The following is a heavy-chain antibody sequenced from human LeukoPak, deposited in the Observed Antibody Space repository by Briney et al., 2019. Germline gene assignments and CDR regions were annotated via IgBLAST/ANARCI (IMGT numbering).Heavy chain of an antibody. J-gene: IGHJ6*02. CDR3: ARDLRYSSSWYGYYYGMDV. V-gene: IGHV1-18*01. Sequence: GASVKVSCKASGYTFTSYGISWVRQAPGQGLEWMAWISAYNGNTNYAQKFQGRVTITADKSTSTAYMELSSLRSEDTAVYYCARDLRYSSSWYGYYYGMDVWGQGTTVTVSS. CDR1: GYTFTSYG. D-gene: IGHD6-13*01. CDR2: ISAYNGNT.